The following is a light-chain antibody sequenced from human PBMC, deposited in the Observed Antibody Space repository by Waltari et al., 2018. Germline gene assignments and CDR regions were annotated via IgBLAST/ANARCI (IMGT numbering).Light chain of an antibody. Sequence: EIVMTQSPATLSVSPGERATISCRASESVTNNLAWYQKRPGHPPRLLIHGAVTRATEIAARFTGSGSGTEFTLTISNLQSEDFAVYYCQQYNNWPITFGGGTKVENK. CDR3: QQYNNWPIT. J-gene: IGKJ4*01. CDR1: ESVTNN. CDR2: GAV. V-gene: IGKV3-15*01.